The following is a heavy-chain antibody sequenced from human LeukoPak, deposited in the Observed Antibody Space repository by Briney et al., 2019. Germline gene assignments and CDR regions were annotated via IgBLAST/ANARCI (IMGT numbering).Heavy chain of an antibody. D-gene: IGHD5-24*01. Sequence: GGSLRLSCAASGFTFNTYVIHWVRQPPGKGLVWVSRIDTDGKTITYADSVKVRFTISRDNAKNMLYLQRNRRTAEDTAVYYCVRDKDGYNFWGQGTLVSVSS. CDR1: GFTFNTYV. V-gene: IGHV3-74*01. CDR3: VRDKDGYNF. J-gene: IGHJ4*02. CDR2: IDTDGKTI.